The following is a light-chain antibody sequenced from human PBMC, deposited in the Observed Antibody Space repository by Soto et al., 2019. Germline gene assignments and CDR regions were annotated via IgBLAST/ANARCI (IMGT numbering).Light chain of an antibody. CDR1: QSVSSSY. CDR3: QQYGPSPPIT. CDR2: GAS. J-gene: IGKJ5*01. Sequence: EIVLTQSPGTLSLSPGERATLSCRASQSVSSSYTAWYQQKPGQAPRFLIYGASGRATGIPGRFSGSGSGTDFTLTISRLEPEDFAVYYCQQYGPSPPITFGQGTRLEIK. V-gene: IGKV3-20*01.